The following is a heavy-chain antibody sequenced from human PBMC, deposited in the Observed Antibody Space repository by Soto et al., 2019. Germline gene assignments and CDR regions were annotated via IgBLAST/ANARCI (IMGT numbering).Heavy chain of an antibody. CDR2: IYYSGST. Sequence: SETLSLTCTVSGGSISSYYWSWIRQPPGKGLEWIGYIYYSGSTNYNPSLKSRVTISVDTSKNQFSLKLSSVTAADTAVYYCAREGPDYGEDYWGQGTLVTVSS. J-gene: IGHJ4*02. D-gene: IGHD4-17*01. CDR1: GGSISSYY. CDR3: AREGPDYGEDY. V-gene: IGHV4-4*08.